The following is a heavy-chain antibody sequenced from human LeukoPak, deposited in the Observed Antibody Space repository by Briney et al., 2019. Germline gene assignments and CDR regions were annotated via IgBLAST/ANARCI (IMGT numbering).Heavy chain of an antibody. CDR1: GGSISSYY. D-gene: IGHD4-17*01. CDR2: IYYSGST. J-gene: IGHJ2*01. Sequence: SETLSLTCTVSGGSISSYYWSWIRQPPGKGLEWIGYIYYSGSTNYNPSLKSRVTISVDTSKNQFSLKLSSVTAADTAVYYCAREPTVTTPGYFDLWGRGTLVTLSS. CDR3: AREPTVTTPGYFDL. V-gene: IGHV4-59*12.